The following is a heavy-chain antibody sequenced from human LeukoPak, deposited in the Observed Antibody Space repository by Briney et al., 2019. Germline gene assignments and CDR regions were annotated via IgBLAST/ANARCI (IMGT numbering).Heavy chain of an antibody. J-gene: IGHJ3*02. CDR1: GFTFTDYG. Sequence: GGSLRLSCAASGFTFTDYGMNWVRQAPGKGLEWVSSISLTRGNTRYAEAVEGRFTISSDNSKSTLYLQMNSLRADDTAVYYCAKYGLAGSGRYHDASDIWGQGTMVTVSS. CDR3: AKYGLAGSGRYHDASDI. V-gene: IGHV3-23*01. D-gene: IGHD3-10*01. CDR2: ISLTRGNT.